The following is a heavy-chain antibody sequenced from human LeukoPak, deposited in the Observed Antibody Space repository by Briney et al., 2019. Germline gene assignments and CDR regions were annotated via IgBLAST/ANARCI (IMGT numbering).Heavy chain of an antibody. D-gene: IGHD6-13*01. J-gene: IGHJ4*02. CDR1: GYTFTGYH. CDR2: INANSGGT. Sequence: GASVTVSCKASGYTFTGYHMHWVRQAPGQGIEWMGWINANSGGTNYAQKFQGRVTMTRDTSISTAYMELNRLRSDDTAVYYCAKSGAWYLERYPVNDWGQGTLVTVSS. V-gene: IGHV1-2*02. CDR3: AKSGAWYLERYPVND.